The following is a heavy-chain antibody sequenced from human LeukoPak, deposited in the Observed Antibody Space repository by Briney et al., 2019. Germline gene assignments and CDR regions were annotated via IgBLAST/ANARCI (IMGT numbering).Heavy chain of an antibody. D-gene: IGHD2-15*01. CDR2: IYYSGST. CDR3: ASENSYCSGGSCANAFDI. J-gene: IGHJ3*02. Sequence: PSETLSLTCAVSGGSISSSNWWSWVRQPPGKGLEWIGYIYYSGSTYYNPSLKSRVTISVDASKNQFSLKLSSVTAADTAVYYCASENSYCSGGSCANAFDIWGQGTMVTVSS. CDR1: GGSISSSNW. V-gene: IGHV4-30-4*01.